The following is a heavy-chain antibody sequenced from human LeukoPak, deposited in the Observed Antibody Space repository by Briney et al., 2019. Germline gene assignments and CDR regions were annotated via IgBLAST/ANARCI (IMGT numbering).Heavy chain of an antibody. Sequence: GASVKVSCKASGYTFTSYYMHWVRQAPGQGLEWMGWINAGNGNTKYSQKFQGRVTITRDTSASTAYMELSSLRSEDTAVYYCARPTLYGSGSYYNAAGLAYWGQGTLVTVSS. CDR2: INAGNGNT. V-gene: IGHV1-3*01. D-gene: IGHD3-10*01. CDR1: GYTFTSYY. CDR3: ARPTLYGSGSYYNAAGLAY. J-gene: IGHJ4*02.